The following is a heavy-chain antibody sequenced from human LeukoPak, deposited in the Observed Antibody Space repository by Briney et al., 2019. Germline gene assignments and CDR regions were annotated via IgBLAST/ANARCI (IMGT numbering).Heavy chain of an antibody. V-gene: IGHV4-59*08. Sequence: SETLSLTCTVSGGSISGYYWSWIRQPPGKGLEWIGYIYHTGTTDSNPSLKSRVTISVDTSQNHFSLRLNSVTAADTAVYYCAGYGHDYAWDYWGQGTLVTVSS. J-gene: IGHJ4*02. CDR2: IYHTGTT. D-gene: IGHD4-17*01. CDR3: AGYGHDYAWDY. CDR1: GGSISGYY.